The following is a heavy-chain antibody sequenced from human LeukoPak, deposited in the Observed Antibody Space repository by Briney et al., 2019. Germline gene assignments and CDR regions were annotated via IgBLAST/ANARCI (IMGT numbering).Heavy chain of an antibody. CDR1: GYSISSCYY. CDR3: ARDRYYYGSGSPGAFDI. CDR2: IYHSGST. D-gene: IGHD3-10*01. J-gene: IGHJ3*02. Sequence: SETLSLTCAVSGYSISSCYYWGWIRQPPGKGLEWIGSIYHSGSTYYNPSLKSRVTISVDTSKNQFSLKLSSVTAADTAVYYCARDRYYYGSGSPGAFDIWGQGTMVTVSS. V-gene: IGHV4-38-2*02.